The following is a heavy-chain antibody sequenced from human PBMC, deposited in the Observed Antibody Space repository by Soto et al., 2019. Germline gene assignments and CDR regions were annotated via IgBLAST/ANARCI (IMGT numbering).Heavy chain of an antibody. CDR1: GGSFSGYY. D-gene: IGHD5-18*01. CDR2: INHRGST. J-gene: IGHJ6*02. V-gene: IGHV4-34*01. Sequence: SETLSLTCAVYGGSFSGYYWSWIRQPPGKGLEWIGEINHRGSTNYNPSLKSRVTISVDTSKNQFSLKLSSVTAADTAVYYCARFGYGPRLYGMDVWGQGTTVTVSS. CDR3: ARFGYGPRLYGMDV.